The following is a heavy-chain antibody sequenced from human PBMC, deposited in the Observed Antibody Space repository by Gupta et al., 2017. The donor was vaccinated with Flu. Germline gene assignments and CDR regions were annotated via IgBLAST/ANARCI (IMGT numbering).Heavy chain of an antibody. CDR1: GDMFSSYA. CDR3: ATRGPCGGDCSVYYFDY. J-gene: IGHJ4*02. D-gene: IGHD2-21*02. CDR2: VIPIFVTA. Sequence: QVQLVQSGAEVKKPGSSVKVSCKASGDMFSSYAISWGRQAPGQGLEWVGGVIPIFVTANYAQKFLGRVTITADESTSTAYMELTGLRSEDTALYYCATRGPCGGDCSVYYFDYWGQGTRVTVSS. V-gene: IGHV1-69*01.